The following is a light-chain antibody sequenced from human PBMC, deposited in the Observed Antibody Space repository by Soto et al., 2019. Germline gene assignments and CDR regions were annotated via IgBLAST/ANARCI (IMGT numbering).Light chain of an antibody. CDR2: AAS. Sequence: EIVLTQSPATLSLSPGEIATLSCRTSQSVSSNSLAWHQQKPGQAPRLIMYAASSRAAGIPDRFSGSGSGTDFTLTISRLEPEDFAVYYCQQHGSWGITFGPGTKVDIK. CDR3: QQHGSWGIT. CDR1: QSVSSNS. V-gene: IGKV3-20*01. J-gene: IGKJ3*01.